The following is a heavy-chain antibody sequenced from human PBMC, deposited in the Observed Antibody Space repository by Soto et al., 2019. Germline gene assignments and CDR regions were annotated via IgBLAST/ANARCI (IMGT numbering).Heavy chain of an antibody. J-gene: IGHJ6*02. CDR2: INPNSGGT. V-gene: IGHV1-2*04. CDR1: GYTFTGYY. D-gene: IGHD3-10*01. CDR3: ARAAYYYGSGSYYGMDV. Sequence: ASVKVSCKASGYTFTGYYMHWVRQAPGQGLEWMGWINPNSGGTNYAQKFQGWVTMTRDTSISTAYMELSRLRSDDTAVYYCARAAYYYGSGSYYGMDVWGQGTTVTVSS.